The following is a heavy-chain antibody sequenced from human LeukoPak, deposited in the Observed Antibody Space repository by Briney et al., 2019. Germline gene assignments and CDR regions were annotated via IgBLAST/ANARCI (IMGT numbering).Heavy chain of an antibody. CDR1: GFTFSSYW. CDR2: IRYDGSNK. V-gene: IGHV3-30*02. Sequence: TGGSLRLSCAASGFTFSSYWMSWVRQAPGKGLEWVAFIRYDGSNKYYADSVKGRFTISRDNSKNTLYLQMNSLRAEDTAVYYCAKDSTGGSRGYYFDYWGQGTLVTVSS. J-gene: IGHJ4*02. D-gene: IGHD2-15*01. CDR3: AKDSTGGSRGYYFDY.